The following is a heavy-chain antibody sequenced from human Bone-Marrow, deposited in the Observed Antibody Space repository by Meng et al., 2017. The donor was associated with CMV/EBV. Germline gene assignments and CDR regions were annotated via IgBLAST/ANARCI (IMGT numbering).Heavy chain of an antibody. J-gene: IGHJ6*02. CDR2: ISYDGSNS. CDR3: ARMISIYGGYGMAV. CDR1: GFSFSASW. Sequence: GESLKISCVTSGFSFSASWMSWVRQGPGKGLEWVAVISYDGSNSYFVDSVKDRFILSRDNSKNQVYLQMNSLRDEDSAVYHCARMISIYGGYGMAVWGRGNMVNVSS. V-gene: IGHV3-30-3*01. D-gene: IGHD3-3*01.